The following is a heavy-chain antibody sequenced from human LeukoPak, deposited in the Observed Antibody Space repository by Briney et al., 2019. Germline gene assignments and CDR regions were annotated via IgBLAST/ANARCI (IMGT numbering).Heavy chain of an antibody. D-gene: IGHD3-16*01. CDR1: GGTFSSYA. J-gene: IGHJ6*03. CDR3: ARVVRFAGSYYMDV. CDR2: IIPIFGTA. Sequence: GASVKVSCKASGGTFSSYAISWVRQAPGQGLEWMGGIIPIFGTAHYAQKFQGRVMITTDESTSTAYMELSSLRSEDTAVYYCARVVRFAGSYYMDVWGKGTTVTVSS. V-gene: IGHV1-69*05.